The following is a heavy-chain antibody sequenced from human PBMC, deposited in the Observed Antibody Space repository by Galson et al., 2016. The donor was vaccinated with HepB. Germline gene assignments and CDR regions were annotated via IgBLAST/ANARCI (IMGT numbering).Heavy chain of an antibody. CDR2: ISDSGGAT. CDR1: GFTFSSFG. V-gene: IGHV3-23*01. Sequence: SLRLSCAASGFTFSSFGMSWVRQAPGKAPEWVSVISDSGGATYYADSVNGRFTISRDNSKNTLHLQMNSLRAEDTALYYCVRERAGIWDNFDYWGQGALVTVSS. D-gene: IGHD2/OR15-2a*01. J-gene: IGHJ4*02. CDR3: VRERAGIWDNFDY.